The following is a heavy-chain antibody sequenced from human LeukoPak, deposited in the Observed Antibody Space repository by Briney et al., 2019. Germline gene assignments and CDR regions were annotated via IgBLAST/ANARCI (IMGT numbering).Heavy chain of an antibody. D-gene: IGHD3-10*01. CDR2: INQDGSEK. CDR3: GRAYGAGSCDY. Sequence: GGSLRLSCAASGFTSGNHWMSWVRQAPGKGLEWVANINQDGSEKYYVGSVKGRFTISRDNTKNSLYLQMNSLRAEDTAVYYCGRAYGAGSCDYWGQGTLVTVSS. CDR1: GFTSGNHW. J-gene: IGHJ4*02. V-gene: IGHV3-7*01.